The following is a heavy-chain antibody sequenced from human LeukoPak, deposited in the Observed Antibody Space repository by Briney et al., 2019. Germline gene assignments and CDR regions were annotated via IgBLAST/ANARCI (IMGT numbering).Heavy chain of an antibody. V-gene: IGHV4-61*08. CDR3: ARGKGNGWTFDY. D-gene: IGHD6-19*01. J-gene: IGHJ4*02. CDR1: GGSVSSGGDY. CDR2: ISSSGT. Sequence: PSETLSLTCTVSGGSVSSGGDYWSWIRQPPGKGLEWIGYISSSGTNYNPSLKSRVTISVDTSKNQSSLKLSSVTAADTAVYYCARGKGNGWTFDYWGQGTLVTVSS.